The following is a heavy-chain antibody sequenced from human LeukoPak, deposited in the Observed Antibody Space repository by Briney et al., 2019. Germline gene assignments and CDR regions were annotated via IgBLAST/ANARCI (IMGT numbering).Heavy chain of an antibody. D-gene: IGHD5-18*01. CDR1: GVSSSSYC. V-gene: IGHV4-59*01. CDR3: AKLFRATSYTYFSD. Sequence: PSETLSLTCTGSGVSSSSYCWMWIRHPPGKGLVWLVCVYYSGSTYYRPSLNSLITISVNSSKNPSSLKLSSVPAADPAFYYRAKLFRATSYTYFSDWGQGALVTVSS. J-gene: IGHJ4*02. CDR2: VYYSGST.